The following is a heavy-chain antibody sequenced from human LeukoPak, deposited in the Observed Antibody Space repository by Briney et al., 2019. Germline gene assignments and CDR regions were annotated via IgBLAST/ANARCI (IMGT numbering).Heavy chain of an antibody. J-gene: IGHJ4*02. Sequence: SGGSLRLSCAASGFTFSSYSMNWVRQAPGKGLEWVSAVRGGDAGTSYADSVKGRFTISRDNSKNTLYLQVNSLRADDTAVYYCAKNRGGSYYSGSDYWGQGTLVTVSS. CDR1: GFTFSSYS. D-gene: IGHD1-26*01. CDR3: AKNRGGSYYSGSDY. CDR2: VRGGDAGT. V-gene: IGHV3-23*01.